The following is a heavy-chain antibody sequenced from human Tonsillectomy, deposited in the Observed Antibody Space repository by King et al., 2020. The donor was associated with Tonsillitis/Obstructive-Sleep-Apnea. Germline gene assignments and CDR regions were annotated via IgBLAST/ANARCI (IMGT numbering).Heavy chain of an antibody. CDR2: ISWNSGSI. Sequence: VQLVESGGGLVQPGTSLRLSCAASGFTFDDYAMYWVRQAPGKGLEWVSGISWNSGSIAYADSVKGRFTISRDNAKNSLYLQMNSLRAEDTALYYCAKDLLLAVSGTPGDAFDIWGQGTMVTVSS. CDR3: AKDLLLAVSGTPGDAFDI. D-gene: IGHD6-13*01. J-gene: IGHJ3*02. V-gene: IGHV3-9*01. CDR1: GFTFDDYA.